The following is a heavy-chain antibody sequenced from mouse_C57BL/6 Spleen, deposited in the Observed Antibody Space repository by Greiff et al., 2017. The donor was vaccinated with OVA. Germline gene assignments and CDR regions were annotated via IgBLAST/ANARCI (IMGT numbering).Heavy chain of an antibody. CDR1: GFTFSDYG. V-gene: IGHV5-17*01. J-gene: IGHJ2*01. Sequence: EVQRVESGGGLVKPGGSLKLSCAASGFTFSDYGMHWVRQAPEKGLEWVAYISSGSSTLYYADTVKGRFTISRDNAKNTLFRQMTSLRSEDTAMYYCARDGYDWYFDYWGQGTTLTVSS. CDR2: ISSGSSTL. D-gene: IGHD2-2*01. CDR3: ARDGYDWYFDY.